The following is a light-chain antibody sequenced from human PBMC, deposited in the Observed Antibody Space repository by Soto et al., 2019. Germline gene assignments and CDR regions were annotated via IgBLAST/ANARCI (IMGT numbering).Light chain of an antibody. V-gene: IGKV3-20*01. CDR2: GAS. Sequence: EIVLTQSPGTLSLSPGERATLSCRASQSFSSSYLAWYQQKPGQAPRLLIYGASSRATGIPDRFSGSGSGTDFTLTISRLEPEDFAVYYCQQYGGSPGTFGQGTNVEIK. CDR3: QQYGGSPGT. CDR1: QSFSSSY. J-gene: IGKJ1*01.